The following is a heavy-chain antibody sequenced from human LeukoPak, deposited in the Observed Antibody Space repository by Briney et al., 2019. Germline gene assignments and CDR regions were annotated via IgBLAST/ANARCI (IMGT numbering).Heavy chain of an antibody. CDR2: IYHSGST. CDR1: GGSISSSSFY. CDR3: ARGVNDYGDYPWWFDP. Sequence: SETLSLTCTVSGGSISSSSFYWGWVRQPPGKGLEWIGSIYHSGSTYYNPSLKSRVTISVNTSKNQFSLKLSSVTAADTAVYYCARGVNDYGDYPWWFDPRGQGTLVTVSS. D-gene: IGHD4-17*01. V-gene: IGHV4-39*07. J-gene: IGHJ5*02.